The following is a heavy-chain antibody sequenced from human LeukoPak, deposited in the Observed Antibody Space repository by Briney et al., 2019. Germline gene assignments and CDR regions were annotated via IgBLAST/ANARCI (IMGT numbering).Heavy chain of an antibody. CDR1: GFTFSSYG. J-gene: IGHJ4*02. CDR3: AKDKPTRYSYGYPPDY. V-gene: IGHV3-30*18. CDR2: ISYDGSNK. D-gene: IGHD5-18*01. Sequence: GGSLRLSCAASGFTFSSYGMHWVRQAPGKGLEWVAVISYDGSNKYYADSVKGRFTISRDNSKNTLYLQMNSLRAEDTAVYYCAKDKPTRYSYGYPPDYWGQGTLVTVSS.